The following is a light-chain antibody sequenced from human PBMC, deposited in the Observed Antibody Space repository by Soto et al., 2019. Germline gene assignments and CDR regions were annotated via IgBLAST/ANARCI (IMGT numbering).Light chain of an antibody. CDR2: DVS. CDR3: TSYTTTSTPV. V-gene: IGLV2-14*03. Sequence: QSALTQPASVSGSPGQSITISCTGTSSDVGGYNSVSWYQQHPGEAPKLMIYDVSNRPSGVSNRFSGSKSGNTASLTISGLQAEDEADYYCTSYTTTSTPVFGGGTKLTVL. CDR1: SSDVGGYNS. J-gene: IGLJ2*01.